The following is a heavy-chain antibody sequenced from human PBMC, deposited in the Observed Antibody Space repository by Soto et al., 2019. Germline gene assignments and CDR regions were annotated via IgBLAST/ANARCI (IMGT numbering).Heavy chain of an antibody. Sequence: GASVKVSCIAYGYTFTSYYMRSVRQAPGQGLEWMGTINPSGGSTRYEQKFQGRVTMTRDTSTSKVYMELRSLRSEDTAVYYCASKAPYYYDSSGVISSRYYYYGMDVWGQGPTVTVAS. V-gene: IGHV1-46*01. J-gene: IGHJ6*02. CDR1: GYTFTSYY. CDR3: ASKAPYYYDSSGVISSRYYYYGMDV. CDR2: INPSGGST. D-gene: IGHD3-22*01.